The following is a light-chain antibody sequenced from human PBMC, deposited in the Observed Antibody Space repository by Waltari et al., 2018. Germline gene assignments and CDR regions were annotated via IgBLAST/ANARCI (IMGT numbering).Light chain of an antibody. CDR1: SSNIGSNT. V-gene: IGLV1-44*01. Sequence: QSVLTQPPSASGTPGQRVTISCSGSSSNIGSNTVNWYQQLPGTAPKLLIYTNNQRPSGVPGRFSCSKSGTSASLAISGLQSEDEANYYCAAWDDSLNAVLFGGGTKLTVL. J-gene: IGLJ2*01. CDR3: AAWDDSLNAVL. CDR2: TNN.